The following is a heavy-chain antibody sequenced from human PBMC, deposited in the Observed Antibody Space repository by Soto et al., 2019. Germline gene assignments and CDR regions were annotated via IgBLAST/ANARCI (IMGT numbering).Heavy chain of an antibody. CDR1: GFTVSSNY. CDR2: LYSGGST. Sequence: PGGSLRLSCAASGFTVSSNYISWVRQAPGKGLEWVSPLYSGGSTYYAESVKGRFTISRDNSKNTLYLQMNSLRAEDTAVYYCAGDSSGHSMDVWGQGTTVTVSS. J-gene: IGHJ6*02. D-gene: IGHD3-22*01. CDR3: AGDSSGHSMDV. V-gene: IGHV3-66*01.